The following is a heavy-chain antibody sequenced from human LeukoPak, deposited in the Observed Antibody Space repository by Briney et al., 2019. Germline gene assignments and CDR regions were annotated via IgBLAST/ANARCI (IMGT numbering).Heavy chain of an antibody. CDR2: INPSGGST. CDR3: AIGYYASAN. J-gene: IGHJ4*02. D-gene: IGHD3-22*01. Sequence: GASVKVSCKASGYSFTSSYIHWVRQAPGQGLEWMGIINPSGGSTSYAQKFQGRVTMTRATSTSTVYMELSSLRSEDTAIYYCAIGYYASANWGQGTLVTVSS. V-gene: IGHV1-46*01. CDR1: GYSFTSSY.